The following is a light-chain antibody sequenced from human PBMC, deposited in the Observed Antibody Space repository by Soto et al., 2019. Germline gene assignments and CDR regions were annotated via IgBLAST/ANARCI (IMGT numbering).Light chain of an antibody. CDR1: QSVTTQ. CDR2: GAS. Sequence: ELSQSPGTLSLYPGERATLYCRASQSVTTQLAWYQQKPGQAPRLIIHGASSRATGIPDRFSGSGSGTDFTLTISRLEPEDFAVYYCQQYGSSGTFGQGTKVDIK. CDR3: QQYGSSGT. V-gene: IGKV3-20*01. J-gene: IGKJ1*01.